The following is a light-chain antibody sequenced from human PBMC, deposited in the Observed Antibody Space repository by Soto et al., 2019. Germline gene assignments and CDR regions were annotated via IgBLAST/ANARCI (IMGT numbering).Light chain of an antibody. CDR3: QQYVSIPLT. CDR2: GAS. J-gene: IGKJ4*01. Sequence: EIVLTQSPGTLSLSPGDRATLSCRASQRVSSNYLAWYQQKPGQAPRLLIYGASSRATGIPDRFSGSGSGTDVTLTISRLEPEDSAVYYCQQYVSIPLTFGGGTKVDIK. CDR1: QRVSSNY. V-gene: IGKV3-20*01.